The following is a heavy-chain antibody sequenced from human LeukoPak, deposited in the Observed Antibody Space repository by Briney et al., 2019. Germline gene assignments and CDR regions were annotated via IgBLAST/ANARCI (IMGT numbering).Heavy chain of an antibody. CDR3: ARIYRYCSTTSCYVPDY. Sequence: SGPTLVNPTQTLTLTCSFSGFSLSTSGMCVSWIRQPPVKALEWLARIDWDDDKYYSTSLKTRLTISKGTSKNQVVLTMTNMDPVDTATYYCARIYRYCSTTSCYVPDYWGQGTLVTVSS. CDR2: IDWDDDK. J-gene: IGHJ4*02. V-gene: IGHV2-70*11. D-gene: IGHD2-2*01. CDR1: GFSLSTSGMC.